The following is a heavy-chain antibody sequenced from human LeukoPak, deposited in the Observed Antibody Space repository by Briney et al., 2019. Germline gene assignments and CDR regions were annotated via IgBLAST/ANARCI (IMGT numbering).Heavy chain of an antibody. V-gene: IGHV1-69*04. CDR2: IIPILGIA. J-gene: IGHJ6*02. Sequence: SVKVSCKASGGTFSSYAISWVRQAPGQGLEWMGGIIPILGIANYAQKFQGRVTITADKSTSTAYMELSSLRSEDTAVYYCARRTGLTADYYYGMDVWGQGTTVTVSS. CDR1: GGTFSSYA. D-gene: IGHD1-14*01. CDR3: ARRTGLTADYYYGMDV.